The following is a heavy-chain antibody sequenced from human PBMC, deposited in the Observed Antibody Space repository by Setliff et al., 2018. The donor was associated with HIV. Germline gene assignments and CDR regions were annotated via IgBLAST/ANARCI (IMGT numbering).Heavy chain of an antibody. Sequence: PGGSLRLSCVASGFTIISDWMHWVRLVPGQGLEWVSRVHSDGFKTNHADSVRGRFTISRDNAKNTIILQMNSLRVEDTAMYFCARDLSGTYTKDDEDLDIWGQGTMVTVSS. CDR3: ARDLSGTYTKDDEDLDI. CDR1: GFTIISDW. J-gene: IGHJ3*02. D-gene: IGHD1-26*01. CDR2: VHSDGFKT. V-gene: IGHV3-74*01.